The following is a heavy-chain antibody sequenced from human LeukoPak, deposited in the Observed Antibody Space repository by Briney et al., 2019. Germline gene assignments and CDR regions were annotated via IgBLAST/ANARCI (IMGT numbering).Heavy chain of an antibody. CDR1: GGTXSSYA. CDR2: IIPIFGTA. V-gene: IGHV1-69*13. D-gene: IGHD3-10*01. J-gene: IGHJ4*02. CDR3: ATARGDYYGSGSQEDY. Sequence: SVKVSCKASGGTXSSYAISWVRQAPGQGLEWMGGIIPIFGTANYAQKFQGRVTITADESTSTAYMELSSLRSEDTAVYYCATARGDYYGSGSQEDYWGQGTLVTVSS.